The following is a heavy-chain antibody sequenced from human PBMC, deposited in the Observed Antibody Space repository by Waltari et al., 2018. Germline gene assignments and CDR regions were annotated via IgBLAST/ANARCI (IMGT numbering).Heavy chain of an antibody. D-gene: IGHD1-26*01. CDR1: GFTFSTYW. Sequence: EVQLVESGGGSVQPGGSLSLSCAASGFTFSTYWMYWVRQVPGKGRVWVSRINTDGSSTSYADSVKGRFTISRDNAKNTLYLQMNSLRAEDTAVYYCTRALSGSFPYWGQGTLVTVSS. CDR3: TRALSGSFPY. V-gene: IGHV3-74*01. CDR2: INTDGSST. J-gene: IGHJ4*02.